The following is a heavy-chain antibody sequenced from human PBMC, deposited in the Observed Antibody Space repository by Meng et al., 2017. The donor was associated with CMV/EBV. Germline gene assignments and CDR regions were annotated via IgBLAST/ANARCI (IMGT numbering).Heavy chain of an antibody. CDR3: ARLTRSTYGLDY. D-gene: IGHD1-7*01. CDR1: GFTFSSYG. CDR2: IWYDGSNK. V-gene: IGHV3-33*01. Sequence: GGSLRLSCAASGFTFSSYGMHWVRQAPGKGLEWVAVIWYDGSNKYYADSVKGRFTISRDNSKNTLYLQMNSLRAEDTAVYYCARLTRSTYGLDYWGQGTLVTVSS. J-gene: IGHJ4*02.